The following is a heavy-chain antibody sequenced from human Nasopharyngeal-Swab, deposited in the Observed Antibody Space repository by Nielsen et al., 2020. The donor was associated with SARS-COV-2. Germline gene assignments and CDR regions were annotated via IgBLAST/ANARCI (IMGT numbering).Heavy chain of an antibody. D-gene: IGHD3-16*01. CDR2: LYTSGSTTFKPPP. V-gene: IGHV4-4*07. Sequence: SETLSLTCTVSGDSINNHYWSWIRQPAGKGLQWIGRLYTSGSTTFKPPPTYNPSLKSRVSMSLDTSKNQFSLRLTSVTAADTAVYYCARDGGTWFDPWGQGTLVTVSS. CDR3: ARDGGTWFDP. CDR1: GDSINNHY. J-gene: IGHJ5*02.